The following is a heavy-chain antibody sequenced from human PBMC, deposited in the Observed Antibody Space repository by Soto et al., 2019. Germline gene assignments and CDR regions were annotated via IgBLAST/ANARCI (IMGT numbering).Heavy chain of an antibody. CDR1: GFSLSTSGVG. V-gene: IGHV2-5*01. J-gene: IGHJ4*02. D-gene: IGHD4-17*01. Sequence: QITLKESGPTLVKPTQTLTLTCTFSGFSLSTSGVGVGWIRQPPGKALEWLVLIYWNDDKRYSPSLKSRLTITKDTSKNQVVLTMTNMDPVDTATYYCAHIAVFPYGDYYFDYWGQGTLVTVSS. CDR2: IYWNDDK. CDR3: AHIAVFPYGDYYFDY.